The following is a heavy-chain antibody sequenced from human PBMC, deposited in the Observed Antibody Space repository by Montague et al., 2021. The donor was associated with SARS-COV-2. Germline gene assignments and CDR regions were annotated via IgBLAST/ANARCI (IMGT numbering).Heavy chain of an antibody. D-gene: IGHD3-10*02. CDR1: GGSVCSGYFY. V-gene: IGHV4-61*02. Sequence: TLSLTCTVSGGSVCSGYFYWNWIRQPAGKGLEWIGRIGPSGSTDYNPSIKSRVTVSLDTSKTQFSLKMNSVSAADTALYYCAGETRMAEAQIMFYYYGMDVWGQGTTVTVSS. CDR3: AGETRMAEAQIMFYYYGMDV. CDR2: IGPSGST. J-gene: IGHJ6*02.